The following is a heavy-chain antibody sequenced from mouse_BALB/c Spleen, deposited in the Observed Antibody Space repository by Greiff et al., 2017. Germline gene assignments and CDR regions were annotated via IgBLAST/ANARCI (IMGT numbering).Heavy chain of an antibody. Sequence: QVQLQQPGAELVKPGASVKLSCKASGYTFTSYWMHWVKQRPGQGLEWIGEINPSNGRTNYNEKFKSKATLTVDKSSSTAYMQLSSLTSEDSAVYYCARGPTVGEWYFDVWGAGTTVTVSS. J-gene: IGHJ1*01. CDR2: INPSNGRT. CDR3: ARGPTVGEWYFDV. D-gene: IGHD1-1*01. CDR1: GYTFTSYW. V-gene: IGHV1S81*02.